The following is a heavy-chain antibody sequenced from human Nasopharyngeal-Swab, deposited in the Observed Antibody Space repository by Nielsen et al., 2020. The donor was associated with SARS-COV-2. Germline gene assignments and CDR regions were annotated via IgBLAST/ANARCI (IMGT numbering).Heavy chain of an antibody. CDR2: IYSGGST. Sequence: GESLKISCAASGFTVSSNYMSWVRQAPGKGLEWVSVIYSGGSTYYADSVKGRFTISRDHSKNTLYLQMNSLRAEDTAVYYCARDLPVRGVHVRWGQGTLVTVSS. CDR3: ARDLPVRGVHVR. V-gene: IGHV3-53*01. CDR1: GFTVSSNY. J-gene: IGHJ4*02. D-gene: IGHD3-10*01.